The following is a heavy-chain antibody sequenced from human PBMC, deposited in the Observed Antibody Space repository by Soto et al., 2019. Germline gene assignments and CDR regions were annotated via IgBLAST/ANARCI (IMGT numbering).Heavy chain of an antibody. Sequence: LVNPTQTLTLTCTFSGFSFTTSGMCVSWIRQPPGKGLEWIGYIFYSGTTYYNPSLKSRVTISVDTSKNQFSLKLSSVTAADMAVYDCARSVDPWGQGTLFTVSS. CDR3: ARSVDP. CDR2: IFYSGTT. J-gene: IGHJ5*02. CDR1: GFSFTTSGMC. V-gene: IGHV4-31*03.